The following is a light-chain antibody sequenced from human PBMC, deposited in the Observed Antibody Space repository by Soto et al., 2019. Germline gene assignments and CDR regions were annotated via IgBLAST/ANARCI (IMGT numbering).Light chain of an antibody. CDR2: DAS. CDR3: QQYDNLPPTWT. CDR1: QTISSW. Sequence: NQMTHSASSLSISISRGVTITCRGIQTISSWLAWYQQKPGKAPNLLIYDASNLETGVPSRFSGGGSGTHFTFTISNRQPEDIATYYCQQYDNLPPTWTFGQGTKVDIK. J-gene: IGKJ1*01. V-gene: IGKV1-33*01.